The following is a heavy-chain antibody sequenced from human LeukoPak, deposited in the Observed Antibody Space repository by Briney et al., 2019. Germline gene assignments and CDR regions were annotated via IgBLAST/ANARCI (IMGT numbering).Heavy chain of an antibody. J-gene: IGHJ4*02. V-gene: IGHV4-34*01. CDR1: GGSFSAYY. Sequence: SETLSLTCAVSGGSFSAYYWSWIRQSPGKGLEWIGEINHTGGTNYNPSLKSRVTISVGTPKNQFSLWLSSVTAADTAVYYCARGGSSGYIDYWGQGTLVIVSS. CDR2: INHTGGT. D-gene: IGHD6-13*01. CDR3: ARGGSSGYIDY.